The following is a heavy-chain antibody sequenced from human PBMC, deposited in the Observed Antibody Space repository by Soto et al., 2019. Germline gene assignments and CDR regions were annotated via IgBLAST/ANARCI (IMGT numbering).Heavy chain of an antibody. CDR1: GGSISSGDYY. V-gene: IGHV4-61*08. D-gene: IGHD1-1*01. CDR2: IYYSGST. J-gene: IGHJ4*02. CDR3: ATEGKRRFSYFDY. Sequence: SETLSLTCPVSGGSISSGDYYWSWIRQPPGKGLEWIGYIYYSGSTNYNPSLKSRVTISVDTSKNQFSLKLSSVTAADTAVYYCATEGKRRFSYFDYWGQGTLVTVSS.